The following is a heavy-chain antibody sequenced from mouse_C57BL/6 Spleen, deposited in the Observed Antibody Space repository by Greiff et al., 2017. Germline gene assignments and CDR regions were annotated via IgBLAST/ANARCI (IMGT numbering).Heavy chain of an antibody. CDR3: AKSSRY. CDR2: LLPGSGST. Sequence: VHLVESGAELMKPGASVHLSCKSTGYTFPGYWLEWVKQRPGHGLELIVELLPGSGSTNYNEKFKGTATFTADTSSNTAYMQLSSLTTEDSAIYYCAKSSRYWGQGTTLTVAS. CDR1: GYTFPGYW. J-gene: IGHJ2*01. D-gene: IGHD1-1*01. V-gene: IGHV1-9*01.